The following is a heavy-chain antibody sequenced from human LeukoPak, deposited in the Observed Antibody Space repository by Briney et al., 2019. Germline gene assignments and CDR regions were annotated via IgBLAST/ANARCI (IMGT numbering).Heavy chain of an antibody. CDR1: GGSISSGGYY. CDR2: IYYSGST. J-gene: IGHJ5*02. V-gene: IGHV4-31*03. Sequence: SETLSLTCTVSGGSISSGGYYWSWIRQHPGKGLEWIGYIYYSGSTYYNPSLKSRVTISVDTSKNQFSLKLSSVTAADTAVYYCARGGECSGGSCYLSNWFDPWGQGTLVTVSS. D-gene: IGHD2-15*01. CDR3: ARGGECSGGSCYLSNWFDP.